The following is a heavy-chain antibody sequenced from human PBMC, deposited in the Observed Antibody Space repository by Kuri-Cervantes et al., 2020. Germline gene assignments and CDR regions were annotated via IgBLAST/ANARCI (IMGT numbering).Heavy chain of an antibody. CDR2: INHSGST. Sequence: SETLSLTCAVYGGSFSGYHWSWIRQPPGKGLEWIGEINHSGSTNYNPSLKSRVTISVDTSKNQFSLKLSSVTAADTAVYYCARGGAYCSSTSCPRKTTFGRNWGQGTLVTVSS. CDR3: ARGGAYCSSTSCPRKTTFGRN. J-gene: IGHJ4*02. D-gene: IGHD2-2*01. V-gene: IGHV4-34*01. CDR1: GGSFSGYH.